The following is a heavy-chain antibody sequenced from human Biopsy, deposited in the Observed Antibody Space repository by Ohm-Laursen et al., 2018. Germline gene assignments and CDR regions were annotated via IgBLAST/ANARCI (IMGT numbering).Heavy chain of an antibody. J-gene: IGHJ4*02. CDR2: IYYSGST. CDR3: ARGSSYGYDFDY. CDR1: SGSISGYY. D-gene: IGHD5-18*01. Sequence: PGTLSLTCTVSSGSISGYYWNWIRQPPGKRLEWIGNIYYSGSTNFNPSLKSRVTISVDTSKNQFSLKLSSVTAADTAVYFCARGSSYGYDFDYWGQGTLVAVSS. V-gene: IGHV4-59*01.